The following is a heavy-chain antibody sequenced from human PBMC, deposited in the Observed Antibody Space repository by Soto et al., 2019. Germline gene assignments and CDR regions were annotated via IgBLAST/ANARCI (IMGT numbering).Heavy chain of an antibody. D-gene: IGHD6-13*01. J-gene: IGHJ4*02. Sequence: QVQLQQWGAGLLKPSETLSLTCAVYGGSFSGYYWSWIRQPPGKGLEWIGEINHSGSTNYNPSLKSRVTISVDTSKNQFSLKLSSVTAAETAVYYCARTYISSWSPFEYWGQGTLVTVSS. CDR3: ARTYISSWSPFEY. CDR2: INHSGST. CDR1: GGSFSGYY. V-gene: IGHV4-34*01.